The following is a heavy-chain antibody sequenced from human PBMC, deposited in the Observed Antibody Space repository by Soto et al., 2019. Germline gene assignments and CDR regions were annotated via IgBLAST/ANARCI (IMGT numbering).Heavy chain of an antibody. J-gene: IGHJ5*02. Sequence: QVQLVQSGAEVKMPGASVKVSCKASGYTFTSYGISWVRQAPGQGLEWMGWINAYNGNTNYAQKLQGRVTMNTDTSTSTAYIELRSLRSDDTAMYYCPRVLPPFDPWGQGTLVTVSS. CDR3: PRVLPPFDP. CDR1: GYTFTSYG. CDR2: INAYNGNT. V-gene: IGHV1-18*01.